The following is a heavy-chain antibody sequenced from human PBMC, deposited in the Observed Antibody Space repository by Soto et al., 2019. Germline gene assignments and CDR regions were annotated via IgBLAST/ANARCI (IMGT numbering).Heavy chain of an antibody. CDR1: GFTFSSYE. CDR2: ISSSGSTI. D-gene: IGHD3-3*01. Sequence: PGGSLRLSCAASGFTFSSYEMTWVRQAPGKGLEWVSYISSSGSTIYYADSVKGRFTISRDNAKNSLYLQMNSLRAEDTAVYYCARDAVWGRFLEWSTYYYGMDVWGQGTTVTVSS. J-gene: IGHJ6*02. V-gene: IGHV3-48*03. CDR3: ARDAVWGRFLEWSTYYYGMDV.